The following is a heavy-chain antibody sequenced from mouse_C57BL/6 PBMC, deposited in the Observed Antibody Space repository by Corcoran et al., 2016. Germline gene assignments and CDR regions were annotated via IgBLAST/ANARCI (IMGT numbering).Heavy chain of an antibody. CDR2: ISYDGSN. CDR3: ASYGRYYFDY. J-gene: IGHJ2*01. CDR1: GYSITSGYY. D-gene: IGHD1-1*02. V-gene: IGHV3-6*01. Sequence: DVQLQESGPGLVKPSQSLSLTCSVTGYSITSGYYWNWIRQFPGNKLEWMGYISYDGSNNYNPSLKNRISITRDTSKNQFFLKLNSVTTEDTATYYCASYGRYYFDYWGQGTTLTVSS.